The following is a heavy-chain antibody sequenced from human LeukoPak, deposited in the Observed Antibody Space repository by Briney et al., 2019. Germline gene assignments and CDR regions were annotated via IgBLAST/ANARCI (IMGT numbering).Heavy chain of an antibody. V-gene: IGHV4-38-2*01. CDR2: IYHSGST. Sequence: SETLSLTCAVSGYSISSGYYWGWIRQPPGKGLEWIGSIYHSGSTYYNPSLKCRVTISVDTSKNQFSLKLSSVTAADTAVYYCARVRYYDSSGYYYVAFDIWGQGTMVTVSS. CDR1: GYSISSGYY. CDR3: ARVRYYDSSGYYYVAFDI. J-gene: IGHJ3*02. D-gene: IGHD3-22*01.